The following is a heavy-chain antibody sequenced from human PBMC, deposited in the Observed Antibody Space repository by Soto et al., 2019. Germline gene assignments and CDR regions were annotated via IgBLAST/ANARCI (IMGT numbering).Heavy chain of an antibody. V-gene: IGHV4-39*01. J-gene: IGHJ6*02. D-gene: IGHD3-10*01. CDR1: GGSISRSSYY. Sequence: SETLSLTCTASGGSISRSSYYWARIRQPPGKGLEWIGRLYYSGSTYYNPSLKSRLTISVDTSKNLFSLKLSSVTAADTAVYYCTRQEFDFYYGLDVWGQGTTVTVSS. CDR2: LYYSGST. CDR3: TRQEFDFYYGLDV.